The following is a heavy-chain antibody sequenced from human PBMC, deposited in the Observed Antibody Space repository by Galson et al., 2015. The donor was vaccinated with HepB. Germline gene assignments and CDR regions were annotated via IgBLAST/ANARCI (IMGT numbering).Heavy chain of an antibody. D-gene: IGHD5-12*01. J-gene: IGHJ4*02. CDR3: ARGEVATITLLEF. V-gene: IGHV1-18*01. CDR1: GYTFSNYG. Sequence: SVKVSCKASGYTFSNYGINWVRQAPGKGLEWMGWSSPYNGNKKYAQNFQGRVTMTTDTSTTTAYMELRSLTSDDTAVYYCARGEVATITLLEFWGQGSLVTVSS. CDR2: SSPYNGNK.